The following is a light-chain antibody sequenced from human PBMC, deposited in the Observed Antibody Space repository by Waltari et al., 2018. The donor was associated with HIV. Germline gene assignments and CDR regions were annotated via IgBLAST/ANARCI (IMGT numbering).Light chain of an antibody. V-gene: IGLV2-14*01. Sequence: QSALTQPASVSGSPGQSITISCAGTSRDIGAFTYVSWYQHHPGEAPKLLIYEVNYRPSGVSNRFSGSKSGNTASLTISGLQAEDESHYYCCSYRSSKTVVFGGGTKVTVL. CDR3: CSYRSSKTVV. J-gene: IGLJ2*01. CDR2: EVN. CDR1: SRDIGAFTY.